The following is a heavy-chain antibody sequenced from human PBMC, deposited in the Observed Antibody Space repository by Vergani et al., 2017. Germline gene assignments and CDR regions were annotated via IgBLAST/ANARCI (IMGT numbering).Heavy chain of an antibody. V-gene: IGHV5-10-1*03. CDR1: GYSFNSYW. D-gene: IGHD2-2*01. Sequence: EVQLVQSGAEVKKPGESLRISCKGSGYSFNSYWISWVRQMPGKGLEWMGRIDPSDSYTNYSPSFQGHVTISADKSISTAYLQLSSLKASDTAMYYCARHALYGSSTSCYYYWGQGTLVTVSS. CDR3: ARHALYGSSTSCYYY. CDR2: IDPSDSYT. J-gene: IGHJ4*02.